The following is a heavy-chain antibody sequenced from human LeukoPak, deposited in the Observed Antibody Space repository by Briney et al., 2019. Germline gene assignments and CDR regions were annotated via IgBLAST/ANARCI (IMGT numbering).Heavy chain of an antibody. CDR2: INPNSGGT. V-gene: IGHV1-2*02. Sequence: ASVKVSCKASGYTFTGYYMHWVRQAPGQGLEWMGWINPNSGGTNYAQKFQGRVTMTRDTSISTAYMELSRLRSDDTAVYYCARGPLRSPPDYYYYGMDVWGQGTTVTVSS. CDR3: ARGPLRSPPDYYYYGMDV. J-gene: IGHJ6*02. CDR1: GYTFTGYY. D-gene: IGHD4-17*01.